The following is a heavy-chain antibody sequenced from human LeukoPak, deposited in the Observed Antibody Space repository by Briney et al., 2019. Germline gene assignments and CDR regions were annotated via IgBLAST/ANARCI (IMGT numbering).Heavy chain of an antibody. CDR2: IYYSGST. Sequence: SETLSLTCTVSGGSISSYYWSWIRQPPGKGLEWIGYIYYSGSTNYNPSLKSRVTISVDTSKNQFSLKLSSVTATDTAVYYCARAKTYNDFWSGYSTYNWFDPWGQGTLVTVSS. V-gene: IGHV4-59*01. CDR1: GGSISSYY. J-gene: IGHJ5*02. CDR3: ARAKTYNDFWSGYSTYNWFDP. D-gene: IGHD3-3*01.